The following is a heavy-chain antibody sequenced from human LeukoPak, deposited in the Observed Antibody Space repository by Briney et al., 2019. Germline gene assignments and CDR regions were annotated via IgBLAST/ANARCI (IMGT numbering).Heavy chain of an antibody. Sequence: SGGSLRLSCAASGFTFSSYAMSWVRQAPGKGLEWVSAISGSGGSTYYADSVKGRFTISRDNSKNTLYLQMNSLRVEDTAVYYCAKDGGSGYCSGTTCYIYGMDVWGRGTTVTV. CDR3: AKDGGSGYCSGTTCYIYGMDV. V-gene: IGHV3-23*01. J-gene: IGHJ6*02. CDR1: GFTFSSYA. D-gene: IGHD2-2*02. CDR2: ISGSGGST.